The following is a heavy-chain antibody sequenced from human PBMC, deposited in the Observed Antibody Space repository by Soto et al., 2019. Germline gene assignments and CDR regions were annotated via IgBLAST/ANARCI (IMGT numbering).Heavy chain of an antibody. CDR3: ARGGPPYCSGGSCYSRANWFDP. J-gene: IGHJ5*02. D-gene: IGHD2-15*01. CDR2: INHSGST. Sequence: SETLSLTCAVYGGSFSGYYWSWIRQPPGKGLEWTGEINHSGSTNYNPSLKSRVTISVDTSKNQFSLKLSSVTAADTAVYYCARGGPPYCSGGSCYSRANWFDPWGQGTLVTVSS. CDR1: GGSFSGYY. V-gene: IGHV4-34*01.